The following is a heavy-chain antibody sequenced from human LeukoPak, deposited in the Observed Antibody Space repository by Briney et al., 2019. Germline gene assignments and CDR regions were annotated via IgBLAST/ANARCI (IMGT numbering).Heavy chain of an antibody. D-gene: IGHD3-16*01. J-gene: IGHJ3*02. V-gene: IGHV1-69*04. CDR2: IIPILGIA. CDR1: GGTFSSYA. Sequence: SVKVSCKASGGTFSSYAISWVRQAPGQGLEWMGRIIPILGIANYAQKFQGRVTITADKSTSTAYMELSSLRSEDTAVYYCARDLLRRRSPDAFDIWGQGTMVTVSS. CDR3: ARDLLRRRSPDAFDI.